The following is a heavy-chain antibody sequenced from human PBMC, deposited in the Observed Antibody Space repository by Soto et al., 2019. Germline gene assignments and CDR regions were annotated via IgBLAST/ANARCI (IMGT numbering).Heavy chain of an antibody. Sequence: ESGGGLVQPGGSLRLSCAASGFTFSGYWMSWVRQAPGKGLEWVANIKQDGSEQFYVDSVKGRFTISRDNAKNSLYLQMNRLRAEDTAVYYCAREAVWGQGTTVTVSS. CDR3: AREAV. CDR2: IKQDGSEQ. V-gene: IGHV3-7*05. CDR1: GFTFSGYW. J-gene: IGHJ6*02.